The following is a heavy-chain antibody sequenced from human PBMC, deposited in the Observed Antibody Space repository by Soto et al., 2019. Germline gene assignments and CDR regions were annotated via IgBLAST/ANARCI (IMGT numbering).Heavy chain of an antibody. Sequence: PVGSLRLSCTTSGFTFGDYALSWVRQAPGRGLEWVGFIRTIGYGGTTQYAASVKDRFTISRDDSNSIAYLQMNSLKTEDTAVYYCTRENSPYGDYVYFDHWGQGTLVTVSS. D-gene: IGHD4-17*01. CDR2: IRTIGYGGTT. J-gene: IGHJ4*02. CDR3: TRENSPYGDYVYFDH. CDR1: GFTFGDYA. V-gene: IGHV3-49*04.